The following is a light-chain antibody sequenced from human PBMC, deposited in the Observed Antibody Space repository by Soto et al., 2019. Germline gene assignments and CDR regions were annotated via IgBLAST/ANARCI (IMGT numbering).Light chain of an antibody. J-gene: IGLJ2*01. CDR2: LNTDGSH. CDR1: SGHSSYA. Sequence: QLVLTQSPSASASLGASVKLTCTLSSGHSSYAIAWHQQQPGKGPRYLMKLNTDGSHNKGDGIPDRFSGSSSGAERYLIISSLQSEDEADYYCQTRGTGIVVFGGGTKLTVL. CDR3: QTRGTGIVV. V-gene: IGLV4-69*01.